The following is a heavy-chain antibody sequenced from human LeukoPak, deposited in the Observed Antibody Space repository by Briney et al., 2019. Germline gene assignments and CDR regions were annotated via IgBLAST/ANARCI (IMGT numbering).Heavy chain of an antibody. V-gene: IGHV6-1*01. D-gene: IGHD6-19*01. CDR2: TYYRSKWCY. CDR1: GDSVSSNSAT. CDR3: SRGGLSSGSIDY. J-gene: IGHJ4*02. Sequence: SQTLSLTCAISGDSVSSNSATWNWIRQSPSRGLEWLGRTYYRSKWCYDYAVSVKSRITINPDTSRNHFSLHLTSVTPEDTAVCYCSRGGLSSGSIDYWGQGTLVTVSS.